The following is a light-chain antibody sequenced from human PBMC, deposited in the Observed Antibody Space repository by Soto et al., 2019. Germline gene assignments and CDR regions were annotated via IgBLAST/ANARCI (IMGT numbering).Light chain of an antibody. V-gene: IGKV2-28*01. J-gene: IGKJ4*01. Sequence: IVLSQSPLSLPVTPGEPASISCTSSQSLLHSNGYKYLDWYLQKPGQSPQLLSYLGTNRASGVPDRFSGSGSGTDFTLKISRVEAEDVGVYYCMQALQSPLTFGGGTRVEIK. CDR1: QSLLHSNGYKY. CDR2: LGT. CDR3: MQALQSPLT.